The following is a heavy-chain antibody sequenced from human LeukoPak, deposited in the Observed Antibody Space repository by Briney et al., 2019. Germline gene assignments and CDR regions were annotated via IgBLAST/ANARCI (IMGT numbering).Heavy chain of an antibody. CDR3: ASLAVAGLSEGY. J-gene: IGHJ4*02. V-gene: IGHV4-39*01. CDR2: IYYNGST. Sequence: PSETLSLTCTVSGGSISSDSYYWAWIRQPPGKGLEWIASIYYNGSTYYNPSLKSRVTISVDTSRNQFSLKLSSVTAADTAVYYCASLAVAGLSEGYWGQGTLVIVSS. CDR1: GGSISSDSYY. D-gene: IGHD6-19*01.